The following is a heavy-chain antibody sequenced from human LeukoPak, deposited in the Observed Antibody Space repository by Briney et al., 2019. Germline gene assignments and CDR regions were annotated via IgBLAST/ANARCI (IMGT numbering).Heavy chain of an antibody. V-gene: IGHV4-39*01. CDR2: IYYSGST. D-gene: IGHD5-24*01. CDR3: ARLQRWLHHFDY. J-gene: IGHJ4*02. Sequence: SETLSLICTVSGGSISSSSYYWGWIRQPPGKGLEWIGSIYYSGSTYYNPSLKSRVTISVDTSKNQFSLKLSSVTAADTAVYYCARLQRWLHHFDYWGQGTLVTVSS. CDR1: GGSISSSSYY.